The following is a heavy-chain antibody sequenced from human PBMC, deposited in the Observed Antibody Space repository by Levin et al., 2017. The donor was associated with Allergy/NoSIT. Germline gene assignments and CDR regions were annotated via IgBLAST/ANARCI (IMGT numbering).Heavy chain of an antibody. CDR2: ISASGSPT. CDR1: GFTFEIYG. J-gene: IGHJ4*02. D-gene: IGHD5-12*01. Sequence: GGSLRLSCSVSGFTFEIYGMNWVRQAPGKRLEWVSHISASGSPTYYADPVRGRFTISRDNAKQSLYLQMTSLRVEDTAVYYCARGLFDFWGQGALVTVSS. CDR3: ARGLFDF. V-gene: IGHV3-48*04.